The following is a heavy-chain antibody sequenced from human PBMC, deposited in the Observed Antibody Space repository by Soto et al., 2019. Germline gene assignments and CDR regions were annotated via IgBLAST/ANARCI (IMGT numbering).Heavy chain of an antibody. J-gene: IGHJ4*02. CDR2: ISYDGSNK. CDR3: ARGLNYYDSSGYLSR. D-gene: IGHD3-22*01. Sequence: PGGSLRLSCAASGFTFSSYAMHWVRQAPCKGLEWVAVISYDGSNKYYADSVKGRFTISRDNSKNTLYLQMNSLRAEDTAVYYCARGLNYYDSSGYLSRWGQGTLVTVSS. CDR1: GFTFSSYA. V-gene: IGHV3-30-3*01.